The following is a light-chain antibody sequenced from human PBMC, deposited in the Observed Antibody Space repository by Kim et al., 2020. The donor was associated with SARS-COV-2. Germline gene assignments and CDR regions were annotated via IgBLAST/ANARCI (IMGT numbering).Light chain of an antibody. CDR2: DDR. V-gene: IGLV3-21*03. CDR3: QVWDTPSDHYV. J-gene: IGLJ1*01. CDR1: NIGSKS. Sequence: APGKTATITCGGNNIGSKSVQLYQQKPGQAPVLVIYDDRDRPSGIPERFSGSNSGNTATLTISRVEAGDEADYFCQVWDTPSDHYVFATGTKVTVL.